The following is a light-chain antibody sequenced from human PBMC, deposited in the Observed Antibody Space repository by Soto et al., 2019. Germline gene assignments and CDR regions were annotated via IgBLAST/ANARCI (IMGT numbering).Light chain of an antibody. CDR2: RAS. V-gene: IGKV3-20*01. J-gene: IGKJ1*01. Sequence: EIVLTQSPVTLSLSPGERATLSCGASQSVSSSFLAWYQQKPGQAPRLLIYRASTRASGIPDRFSGSASETDFTLTISSLEPEDFALYYCQQYGTSSGTIGQGTRVEI. CDR3: QQYGTSSGT. CDR1: QSVSSSF.